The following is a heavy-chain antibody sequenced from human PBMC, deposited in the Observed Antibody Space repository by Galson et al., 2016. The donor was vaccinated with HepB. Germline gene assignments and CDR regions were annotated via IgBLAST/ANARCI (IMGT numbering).Heavy chain of an antibody. CDR3: ATYLGGIVRASDY. V-gene: IGHV4-59*04. CDR2: VYYSGST. J-gene: IGHJ4*02. CDR1: GGSISSYY. Sequence: ETLSLTCTVSGGSISSYYWSWIRQPPGKGLEWIGNVYYSGSTYYNPSLKSRVTISVDTSKNQFSLKLTSVTAADTAVYYCATYLGGIVRASDYWGQGTLATVSS. D-gene: IGHD1-26*01.